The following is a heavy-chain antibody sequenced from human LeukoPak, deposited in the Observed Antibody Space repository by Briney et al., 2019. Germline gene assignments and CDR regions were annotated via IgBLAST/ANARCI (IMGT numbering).Heavy chain of an antibody. D-gene: IGHD3-3*01. CDR1: RFIFSNYA. J-gene: IGHJ3*02. Sequence: PGRSLRLSCAASRFIFSNYAMHWVRQAPGKGLEWVAVISYDGSNKYYADSVKGRFTISRDNSKNTLYLQMNSLRAEDTAVYYCARDRLSFLEWLLHRDAFDIWGQGTMVTVSS. CDR3: ARDRLSFLEWLLHRDAFDI. CDR2: ISYDGSNK. V-gene: IGHV3-30*04.